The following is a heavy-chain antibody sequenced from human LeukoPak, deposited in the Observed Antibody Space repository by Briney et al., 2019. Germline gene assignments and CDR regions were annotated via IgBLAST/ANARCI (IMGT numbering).Heavy chain of an antibody. CDR3: ARVYDILTGYYVY. D-gene: IGHD3-9*01. Sequence: ASVKVSCKASGGTFSSYAISWVRQAPGQGLEWMGGIIPIFGTANYAQKFQGRVTITADESTSTAYMELSSLRPEDTAVYYCARVYDILTGYYVYWGQGTLVTVSS. CDR2: IIPIFGTA. V-gene: IGHV1-69*13. J-gene: IGHJ4*02. CDR1: GGTFSSYA.